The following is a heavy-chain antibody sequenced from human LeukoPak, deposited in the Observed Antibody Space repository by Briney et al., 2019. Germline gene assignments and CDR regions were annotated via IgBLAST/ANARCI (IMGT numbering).Heavy chain of an antibody. CDR2: TYYRPKCYN. V-gene: IGHV6-1*01. Sequence: SQTLSLTCAISGDSVSANGAAWNWIRQSPSRGLEWLGRTYYRPKCYNDYAVSVKSRITINPDTSKNQFSLQLNSVTPEDTAVYYCARVPYYDFQADAFDIWGQGTMVTVSS. D-gene: IGHD3-3*01. J-gene: IGHJ3*02. CDR1: GDSVSANGAA. CDR3: ARVPYYDFQADAFDI.